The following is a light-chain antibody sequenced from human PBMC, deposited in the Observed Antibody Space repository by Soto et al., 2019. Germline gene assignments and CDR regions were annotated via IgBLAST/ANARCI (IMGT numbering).Light chain of an antibody. CDR2: DAS. CDR3: QQRSNWPRFA. V-gene: IGKV3-11*01. CDR1: QSVSSY. J-gene: IGKJ3*01. Sequence: EIVLTQSPATLSLSPLERATLSCIASQSVSSYLAWYQQKPGQAPRLLIYDASNRATGIPARFSGSGSGTDFTLTISSLEPEDFAVYYCQQRSNWPRFAFGPGTKVDIK.